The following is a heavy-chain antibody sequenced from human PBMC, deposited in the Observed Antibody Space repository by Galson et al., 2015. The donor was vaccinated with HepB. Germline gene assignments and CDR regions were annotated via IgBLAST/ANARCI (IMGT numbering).Heavy chain of an antibody. Sequence: SETLSLTCAVYGGSFSGYYWSWIRQPPGKGLEWIGEINHSGSTNYNPSLKSRVTISVDTSKNQFSLELSSVTAADTAVYYCARGGRFGDIWGQGTMVTVSS. CDR3: ARGGRFGDI. V-gene: IGHV4-34*01. CDR1: GGSFSGYY. CDR2: INHSGST. J-gene: IGHJ3*02. D-gene: IGHD3-10*01.